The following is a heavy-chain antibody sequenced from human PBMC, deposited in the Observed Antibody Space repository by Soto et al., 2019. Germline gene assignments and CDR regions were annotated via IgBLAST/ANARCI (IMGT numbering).Heavy chain of an antibody. CDR1: GYTFTGYY. J-gene: IGHJ6*02. Sequence: ASVKVSCKASGYTFTGYYMHWVRQAPGQGLEWMGWINPNSGGTNYAQKFQGWVTMTRDTSISTAYMELSRLRSDDTAVYYCARERLRLIKYYGMDVWGQGTTVTVSS. V-gene: IGHV1-2*04. CDR3: ARERLRLIKYYGMDV. D-gene: IGHD3-22*01. CDR2: INPNSGGT.